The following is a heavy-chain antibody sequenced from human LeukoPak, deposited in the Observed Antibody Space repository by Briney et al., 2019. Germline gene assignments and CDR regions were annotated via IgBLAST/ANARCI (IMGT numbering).Heavy chain of an antibody. CDR3: ARSVAGGDY. CDR1: GGTFATFA. CDR2: ISAYNGNT. D-gene: IGHD6-19*01. Sequence: ASVKVSCKASGGTFATFATTGGGQAPGKGLEWMGWISAYNGNTNYAQKLQGRVTMTTDTSTSTAYMELRSLRSDDTAVYYCARSVAGGDYWGQGTLVTVSS. J-gene: IGHJ4*02. V-gene: IGHV1-18*01.